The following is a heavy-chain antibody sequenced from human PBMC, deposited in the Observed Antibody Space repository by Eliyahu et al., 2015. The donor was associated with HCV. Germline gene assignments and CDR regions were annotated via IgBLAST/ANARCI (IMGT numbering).Heavy chain of an antibody. Sequence: ASVKVSCKASGYTFTSYAMHWVRQAPGQRLEWMGWINAGNGNTKYSQKFQGADSISPGPHPARTAYMEXSSLRSEDTAVYYCARTPPPPLGHYYYMDVWGKGTTVTVSS. CDR2: INAGNGNT. V-gene: IGHV1-3*01. J-gene: IGHJ6*03. CDR3: ARTPPPPLGHYYYMDV. CDR1: GYTFTSYA. D-gene: IGHD7-27*01.